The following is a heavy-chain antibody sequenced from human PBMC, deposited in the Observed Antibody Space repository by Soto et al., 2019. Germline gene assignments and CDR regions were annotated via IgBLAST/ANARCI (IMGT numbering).Heavy chain of an antibody. V-gene: IGHV3-53*01. J-gene: IGHJ1*01. D-gene: IGHD5-12*01. CDR2: ISTAGGT. Sequence: GGSLRLSCAASGFTVSSTYMSWVRQAPGKGLEWVSTISTAGGTYYADSVKGRFTISRDNSKNTLDLQMNSLRDEDTAVYYCARAHASGAYDYRGQGALVTVSS. CDR1: GFTVSSTY. CDR3: ARAHASGAYDY.